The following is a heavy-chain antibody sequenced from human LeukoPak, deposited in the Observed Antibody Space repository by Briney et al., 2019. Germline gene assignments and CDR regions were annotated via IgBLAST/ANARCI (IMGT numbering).Heavy chain of an antibody. D-gene: IGHD1-26*01. CDR2: IKNDGTEK. V-gene: IGHV3-7*05. CDR3: ARGGGSSDY. CDR1: RFTSSSYW. J-gene: IGHJ4*02. Sequence: RGSLRLSCAPPRFTSSSYWMSWVRQAPGKGLEWVAKIKNDGTEKNYVDSVKGRFTISRDKAENSLFLQMISLRAEDTAVYYCARGGGSSDYWGQGTLVTVSS.